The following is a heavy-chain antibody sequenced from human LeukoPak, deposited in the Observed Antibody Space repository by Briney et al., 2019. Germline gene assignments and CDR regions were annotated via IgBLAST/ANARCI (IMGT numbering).Heavy chain of an antibody. CDR1: GGSISSSSSY. D-gene: IGHD6-13*01. CDR2: IHHSGST. J-gene: IGHJ3*02. CDR3: ARAGSSSWNDAFDI. Sequence: SETLSLTCTVSGGSISSSSSYWGWIRQPPGKELEWIAEIHHSGSTNYNPSLKSRVTISVDKSKNQFSLKHNSVTAADTAVYYCARAGSSSWNDAFDIWGQGTMVTVPS. V-gene: IGHV4-39*07.